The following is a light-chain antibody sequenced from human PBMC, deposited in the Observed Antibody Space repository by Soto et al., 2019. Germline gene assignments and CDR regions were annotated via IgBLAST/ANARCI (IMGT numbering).Light chain of an antibody. V-gene: IGKV3-20*01. CDR1: QSVRNSL. J-gene: IGKJ1*01. CDR3: QQYGSSPKT. Sequence: DIVLTQSPGTLSLSPGERSTLSCMASQSVRNSLLAWYQQKPGQPPRPLIYDASTRATATPERFSGSGSGTDFTLTISRLEPEDFAVYYCQQYGSSPKTVGQGTKVDIK. CDR2: DAS.